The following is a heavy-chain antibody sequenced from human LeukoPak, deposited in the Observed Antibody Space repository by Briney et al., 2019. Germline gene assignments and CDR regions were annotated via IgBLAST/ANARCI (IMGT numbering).Heavy chain of an antibody. Sequence: PGGSLRLSCAASGFTFSSYAMSWVRQAPGKGLEWVSAISGSGGSTYYADSVKGRFTISRDNSKNTLYLQMNSLRAEDTAVYYCAREDNHYYHSNTALLPGYWGQGTLVTVSS. CDR3: AREDNHYYHSNTALLPGY. CDR2: ISGSGGST. D-gene: IGHD3-22*01. V-gene: IGHV3-23*01. J-gene: IGHJ4*02. CDR1: GFTFSSYA.